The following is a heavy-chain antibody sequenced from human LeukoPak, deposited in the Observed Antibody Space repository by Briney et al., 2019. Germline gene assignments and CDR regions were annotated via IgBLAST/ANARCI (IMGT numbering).Heavy chain of an antibody. CDR2: LYTSGST. CDR3: ARDYYGSGSYHSCAFDI. D-gene: IGHD3-10*01. CDR1: GGSISSYY. V-gene: IGHV4-4*07. J-gene: IGHJ3*02. Sequence: SETLSPTCTVSGGSISSYYWSWIRQPAGKGLEWIGRLYTSGSTNYNPSLTSRVTMSVDTSKNQFSLKLSSVTAADTAVYYCARDYYGSGSYHSCAFDIWGQGTMVTVSS.